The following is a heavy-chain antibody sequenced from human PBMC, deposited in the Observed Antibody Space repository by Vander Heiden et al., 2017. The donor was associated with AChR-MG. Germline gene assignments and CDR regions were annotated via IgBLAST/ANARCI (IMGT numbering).Heavy chain of an antibody. Sequence: HVQLQQRGAGLLKPSETLSLTCAVYGWSFSGHYGGWIRQPPGKAQEWIGEINHSGSTNYNPSLKSRVTIAVDTSKIQFSLKLSSVTAAETAVYYCARSLMVWGVSSNYYYGMDVWGQGTTVTVSS. V-gene: IGHV4-34*01. J-gene: IGHJ6*02. CDR1: GWSFSGHY. D-gene: IGHD3-10*01. CDR2: INHSGST. CDR3: ARSLMVWGVSSNYYYGMDV.